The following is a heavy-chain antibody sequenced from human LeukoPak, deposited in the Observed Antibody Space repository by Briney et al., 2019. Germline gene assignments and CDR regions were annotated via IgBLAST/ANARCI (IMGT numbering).Heavy chain of an antibody. V-gene: IGHV3-48*02. CDR1: GFTFSSYG. D-gene: IGHD6-13*01. CDR3: ARDRSSSAAPSLSY. Sequence: PAGSLRLSCAASGFTFSSYGMNWVRQAPGKGLEWVSYISISGITIYYADSVKGRFTISRDNSRNSLYLQMNSLRDEDTAVYYCARDRSSSAAPSLSYWGQGTLVTVSS. CDR2: ISISGITI. J-gene: IGHJ4*02.